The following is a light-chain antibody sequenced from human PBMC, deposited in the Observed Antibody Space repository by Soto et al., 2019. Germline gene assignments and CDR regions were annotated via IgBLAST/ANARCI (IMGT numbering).Light chain of an antibody. Sequence: QSALTQPRSVSGSPGQSVTISCTGTSSDVGGYNYVSWYQHHPGKAPQLMIYDVTKRPSGVPDRFSGSKSDNTASLTISGLQAEDEADIYCSSYADTYTLLFGGGTKLTVL. V-gene: IGLV2-11*01. CDR1: SSDVGGYNY. CDR2: DVT. J-gene: IGLJ2*01. CDR3: SSYADTYTLL.